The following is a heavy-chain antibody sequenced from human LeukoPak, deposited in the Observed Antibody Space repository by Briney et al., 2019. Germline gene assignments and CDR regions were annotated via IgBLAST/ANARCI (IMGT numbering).Heavy chain of an antibody. CDR1: GGSISSGGYY. V-gene: IGHV4-61*08. J-gene: IGHJ3*02. D-gene: IGHD3-22*01. CDR3: ARHSYYYDSSGYSSAFDI. Sequence: SETLSLTCTVSGGSISSGGYYWSWIRQHPGKGLEWIGYIYYSGSTNYNPSLKSRVTISVDTSKNQFSLKLSSVTAADTAVYYCARHSYYYDSSGYSSAFDIWGQGTMVTVSS. CDR2: IYYSGST.